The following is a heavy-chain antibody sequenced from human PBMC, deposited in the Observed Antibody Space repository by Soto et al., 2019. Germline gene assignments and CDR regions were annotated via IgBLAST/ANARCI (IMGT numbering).Heavy chain of an antibody. J-gene: IGHJ6*02. CDR3: ARFPSLTMIRGIPGPGPYGMDV. CDR2: IYPGDSDT. V-gene: IGHV5-51*01. D-gene: IGHD3-10*01. Sequence: PGESLKISCKASGYSFTNYWIGWVRQMPGKGLGWMGIIYPGDSDTRYSPSFQGQVTISADKSISTAYLQWSSLKASDTAMFYCARFPSLTMIRGIPGPGPYGMDVWGQGTTVTVSS. CDR1: GYSFTNYW.